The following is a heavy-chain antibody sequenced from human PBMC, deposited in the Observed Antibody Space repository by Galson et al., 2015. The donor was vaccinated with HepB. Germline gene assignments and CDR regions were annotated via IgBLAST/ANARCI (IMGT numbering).Heavy chain of an antibody. V-gene: IGHV3-48*02. CDR1: GFTFSSYS. Sequence: SLRLSCAASGFTFSSYSMNWVRQAPGKGLEWVSYISSSSSTIYYADSVKSRFTISRDNAKNSLYLQMNSLRDEDTAVYYCARGGGQGYYYGSGSYHLGEYWGQGTLVTVSS. J-gene: IGHJ4*02. D-gene: IGHD3-10*01. CDR3: ARGGGQGYYYGSGSYHLGEY. CDR2: ISSSSSTI.